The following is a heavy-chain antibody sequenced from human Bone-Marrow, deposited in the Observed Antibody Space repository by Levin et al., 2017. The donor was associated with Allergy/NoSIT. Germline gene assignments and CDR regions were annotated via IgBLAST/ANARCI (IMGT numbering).Heavy chain of an antibody. V-gene: IGHV3-21*01. CDR2: ISSSSYYI. CDR3: ARDSSGWYTLSYYYGMDV. J-gene: IGHJ6*02. Sequence: GGSLRLSCVASGFTFSSDTMNWVRQAPGKGLEWVSSISSSSYYIYYADSVKGRFTISRDNAKNSLYLQMNSLRAEDTAVYYCARDSSGWYTLSYYYGMDVWGQGTTVTVYS. D-gene: IGHD6-19*01. CDR1: GFTFSSDT.